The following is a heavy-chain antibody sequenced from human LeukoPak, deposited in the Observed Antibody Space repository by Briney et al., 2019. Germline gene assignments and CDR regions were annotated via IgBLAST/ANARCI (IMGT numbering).Heavy chain of an antibody. D-gene: IGHD5-12*01. CDR3: VRDGGVSGYDLLDY. CDR2: INQDGSEE. J-gene: IGHJ4*02. V-gene: IGHV3-7*01. Sequence: GGSQRLSCAASGFTFSHYWMTWVRQAPGKGLEWVAQINQDGSEEYYMDSVKARFTISRDNAKNSVFLQMNSLRAEDTAVYYRVRDGGVSGYDLLDYWGQGTLVTVSS. CDR1: GFTFSHYW.